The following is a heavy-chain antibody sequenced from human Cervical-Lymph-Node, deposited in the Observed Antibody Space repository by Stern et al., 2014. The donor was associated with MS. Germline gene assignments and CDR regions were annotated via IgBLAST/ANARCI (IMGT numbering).Heavy chain of an antibody. CDR1: GYTFTNYY. V-gene: IGHV1-46*01. D-gene: IGHD3-16*01. Sequence: QVQLVQSGPEVKKPGASVMVSCKTSGYTFTNYYIHWVRQAPGQGLEWMGIINPNGSVTASAQKFQGRLTMTRDTSTTPVYMRLITLTSEDPAMYYCTRAVGGVGREWGPGTLVFVSS. J-gene: IGHJ4*02. CDR3: TRAVGGVGRE. CDR2: INPNGSVT.